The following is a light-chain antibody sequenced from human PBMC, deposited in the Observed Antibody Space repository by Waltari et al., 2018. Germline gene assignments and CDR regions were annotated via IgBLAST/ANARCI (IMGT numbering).Light chain of an antibody. CDR3: SSYGGSNNLV. V-gene: IGLV2-8*01. CDR1: SSDVGGYNY. CDR2: EVS. Sequence: QSALTQPPSVSGSPGQAVTISCTGTSSDVGGYNYFPWYQPHPGKAPKVMIYEVSKQPSGVPDRFSGSKSGNTASLTVSGVQAEDEADYYCSSYGGSNNLVFGGGTKLTVL. J-gene: IGLJ3*02.